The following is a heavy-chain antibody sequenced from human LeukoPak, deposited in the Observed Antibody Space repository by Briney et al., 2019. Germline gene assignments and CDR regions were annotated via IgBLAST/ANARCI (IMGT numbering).Heavy chain of an antibody. V-gene: IGHV3-33*01. D-gene: IGHD6-13*01. CDR3: ARAVAAADSY. CDR1: GFSFSHYG. J-gene: IGHJ4*02. CDR2: IWYDGNNR. Sequence: GGSLRLSCAASGFSFSHYGMHWVRQAPGKGLEWVSHIWYDGNNRYYADPVKGRFTISRDNSRNMVYLQMNSLRAEDTAVYSCARAVAAADSYWGRGTLVTVSS.